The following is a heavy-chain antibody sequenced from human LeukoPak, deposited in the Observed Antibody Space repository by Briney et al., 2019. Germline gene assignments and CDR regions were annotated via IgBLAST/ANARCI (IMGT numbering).Heavy chain of an antibody. CDR1: GGTFSSYA. J-gene: IGHJ6*02. CDR2: IIPIFGTA. D-gene: IGHD3-22*01. V-gene: IGHV1-69*13. CDR3: ARDHYDSSGYYPHYYYGMDV. Sequence: SVRVSCKASGGTFSSYAISWVRQAPGQGLEWMGGIIPIFGTANYAQKFQGRVTITADESTSTAYMELSSLRSEDTAVYYCARDHYDSSGYYPHYYYGMDVWGQGTTVTVSS.